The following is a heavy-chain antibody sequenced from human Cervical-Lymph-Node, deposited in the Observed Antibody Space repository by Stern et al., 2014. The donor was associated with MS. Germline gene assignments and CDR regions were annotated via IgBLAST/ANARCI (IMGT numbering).Heavy chain of an antibody. CDR3: ARERIVGAVLDD. CDR2: LNLNNGST. D-gene: IGHD1-26*01. J-gene: IGHJ4*02. Sequence: QVQLMQSGAEVKKPGASVKVSCKASGYSFTGYYMHWVRQAPGQGLEWMGRLNLNNGSTNYAQKFRGRVTMTRDTSMTTAYMDLSRLTSDDTAVYFCARERIVGAVLDDWGQGTLLTVSS. CDR1: GYSFTGYY. V-gene: IGHV1-2*02.